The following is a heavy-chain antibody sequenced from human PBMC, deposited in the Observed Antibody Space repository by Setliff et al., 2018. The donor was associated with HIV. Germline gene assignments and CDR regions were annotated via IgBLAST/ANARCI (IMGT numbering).Heavy chain of an antibody. CDR2: INHSGST. Sequence: SETLSLTCAVYGGSFSGYYWSWIRQPPGKGLEWIGEINHSGSTNYNPSLKSQVTISVDTSKNQFSLKLSSVTAADTAVYYCARRRWELLKRGAAFDIWGQGTMVTVSS. D-gene: IGHD1-26*01. CDR3: ARRRWELLKRGAAFDI. V-gene: IGHV4-34*01. J-gene: IGHJ3*02. CDR1: GGSFSGYY.